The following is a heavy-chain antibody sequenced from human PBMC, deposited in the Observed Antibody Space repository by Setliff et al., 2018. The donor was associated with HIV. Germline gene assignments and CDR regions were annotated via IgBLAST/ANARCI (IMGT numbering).Heavy chain of an antibody. Sequence: PSETLSLTCAVSGYSISSGYYWGWIRQPPGKGLEWIGYIHHNGDTNFNPSLKSRVSMSVDTSNNRVSLRLTSVTAADTAMYYCAGDTHSTSRWDHWGQGTLVTVSS. CDR1: GYSISSGYY. CDR3: AGDTHSTSRWDH. CDR2: IHHNGDT. V-gene: IGHV4-38-2*01. D-gene: IGHD2-2*01. J-gene: IGHJ4*02.